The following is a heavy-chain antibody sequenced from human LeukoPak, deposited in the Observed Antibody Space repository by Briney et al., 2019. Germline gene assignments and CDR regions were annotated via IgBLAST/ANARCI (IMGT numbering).Heavy chain of an antibody. CDR1: GFTFSSYS. J-gene: IGHJ4*02. CDR2: ISSSSSYI. Sequence: GGSLRLSCAASGFTFSSYSMNWVRQAPGKGLEWVSSISSSSSYIYYAGSVKGRFTISRDNAKNSLYLQMNSLRAEDTAVYYCARDLGSGFINSHFDYWGQGTLVTVSS. D-gene: IGHD2-2*03. V-gene: IGHV3-21*01. CDR3: ARDLGSGFINSHFDY.